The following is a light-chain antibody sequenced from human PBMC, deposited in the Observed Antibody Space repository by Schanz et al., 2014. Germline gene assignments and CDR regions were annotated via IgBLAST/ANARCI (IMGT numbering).Light chain of an antibody. V-gene: IGLV2-8*01. CDR1: SSDVGGYNY. J-gene: IGLJ2*01. CDR2: EVS. CDR3: SSSAGSNNKDVV. Sequence: QSVLTQPASVSGSPGQSVTISCTGTSSDVGGYNYVSWYQQHPGKAPKLMIYEVSKRPSGVPDRFSGSKSGNTASLTVSGLQAEDEADYYCSSSAGSNNKDVVFGGGTKLTVL.